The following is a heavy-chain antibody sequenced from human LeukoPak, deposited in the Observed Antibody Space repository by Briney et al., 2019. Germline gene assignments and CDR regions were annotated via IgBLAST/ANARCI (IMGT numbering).Heavy chain of an antibody. Sequence: PGGSLRLACAASGFTFSSYEMNWVRQAPGKGLEWVSYISSSGSTIYYADSVKGRFDISRDNAKNSLYLQMNSLRAEDTAVYYCASSTPLTSFDYWGQGTLVTVSS. V-gene: IGHV3-48*03. D-gene: IGHD3-10*01. CDR2: ISSSGSTI. CDR1: GFTFSSYE. J-gene: IGHJ4*02. CDR3: ASSTPLTSFDY.